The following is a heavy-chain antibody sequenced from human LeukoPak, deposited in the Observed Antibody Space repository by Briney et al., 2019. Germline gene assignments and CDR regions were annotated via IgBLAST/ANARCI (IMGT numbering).Heavy chain of an antibody. CDR1: GFTFSSYS. Sequence: GGSLRLSCAASGFTFSSYSMNWVRQAPGKGLEWVSSIRSSSSYIYYAESVKGRFTISRDNAKNSLYLQMNSLRAEDTAVYYCARVGDSGYCSSTSCYTDYWGQGTLVTVSS. V-gene: IGHV3-21*01. J-gene: IGHJ4*02. CDR3: ARVGDSGYCSSTSCYTDY. CDR2: IRSSSSYI. D-gene: IGHD2-2*02.